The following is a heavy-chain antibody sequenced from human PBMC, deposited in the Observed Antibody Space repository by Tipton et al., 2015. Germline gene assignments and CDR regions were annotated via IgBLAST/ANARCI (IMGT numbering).Heavy chain of an antibody. CDR2: IYHSGTT. CDR3: ASPSLPHDRGDYYFQS. CDR1: GYPINSDYY. V-gene: IGHV4-38-2*01. D-gene: IGHD2-21*02. J-gene: IGHJ4*02. Sequence: TLSLTCGVSGYPINSDYYWGWIRQPPGKGLEWIANIYHSGTTYYNPSLKSRVTISIVRFKNQFSLKLSSVTAADTAVYYCASPSLPHDRGDYYFQSWGQGSLVTVSS.